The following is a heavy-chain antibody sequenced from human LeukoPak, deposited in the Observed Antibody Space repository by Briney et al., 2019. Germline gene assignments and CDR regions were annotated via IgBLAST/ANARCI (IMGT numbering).Heavy chain of an antibody. Sequence: GGSLRLSCAASGFTFSSYGMHWVRQAPGKGLEWVAFIRYDGSNKHYADSVKGRFTISRDNSKNTLYLQMNSLRAEDTAVYYCAKRPQRGSGWYYYFDYWGQGTLVTVSS. V-gene: IGHV3-30*02. J-gene: IGHJ4*02. D-gene: IGHD6-19*01. CDR3: AKRPQRGSGWYYYFDY. CDR1: GFTFSSYG. CDR2: IRYDGSNK.